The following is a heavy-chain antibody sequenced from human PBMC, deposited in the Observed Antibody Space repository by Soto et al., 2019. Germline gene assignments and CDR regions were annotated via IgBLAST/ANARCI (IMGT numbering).Heavy chain of an antibody. V-gene: IGHV3-30*03. CDR1: GFTFSSYA. CDR3: ALGGIVVTGNWFDP. Sequence: GGSLRLSCAASGFTFSSYAMHWVRQAPGKGLEWVAVISQDGSDKHYVDSVKGRFTISRDNSKNTLYLQVSSLRAEDTAVYYCALGGIVVTGNWFDPWGQGILVTVSS. J-gene: IGHJ5*02. D-gene: IGHD3-22*01. CDR2: ISQDGSDK.